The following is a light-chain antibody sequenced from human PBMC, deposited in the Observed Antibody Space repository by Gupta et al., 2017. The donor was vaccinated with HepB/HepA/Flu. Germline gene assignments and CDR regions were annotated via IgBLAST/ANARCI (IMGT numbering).Light chain of an antibody. CDR2: AAS. J-gene: IGKJ1*01. V-gene: IGKV1-39*01. CDR1: QSIARY. CDR3: QQIYSIPGT. Sequence: DIQMTQSPSSLSASGGDRVTITCRASQSIARYVNWYQQKPGKAPKLLIYAASSLQCGVPSRFSGSGSGTDFSLTISSLQPEDFAAYYCQQIYSIPGTFGQGTKVEVK.